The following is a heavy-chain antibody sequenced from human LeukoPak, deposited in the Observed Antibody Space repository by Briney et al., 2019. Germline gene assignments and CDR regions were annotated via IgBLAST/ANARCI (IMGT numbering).Heavy chain of an antibody. CDR2: IYYSGST. Sequence: PSETLSLTCTVSGGSISSYYWSWIRQPPGKGLEWIGYIYYSGSTNYNPSLKSRVTISVDTSKNQFSLKLSSVTAADTAVYYCARANDLRTYYYDSSGYYHAFDIWGQGTMVTVSS. V-gene: IGHV4-59*01. CDR1: GGSISSYY. CDR3: ARANDLRTYYYDSSGYYHAFDI. D-gene: IGHD3-22*01. J-gene: IGHJ3*02.